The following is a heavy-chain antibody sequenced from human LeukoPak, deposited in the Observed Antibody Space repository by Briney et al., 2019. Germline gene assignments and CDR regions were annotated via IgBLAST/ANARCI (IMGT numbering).Heavy chain of an antibody. CDR3: AREASYYDILTGQNPYYFDY. CDR1: VYTFTGYY. J-gene: IGHJ4*02. V-gene: IGHV1-2*02. Sequence: ASVKVSCKASVYTFTGYYMHWVRQAPGQGLEWMGWINPNSGGTNYAQKFQGRVTMTRDTSISTAYMELSRLRSDDTAVYYCAREASYYDILTGQNPYYFDYWGQGTLVTVSS. CDR2: INPNSGGT. D-gene: IGHD3-9*01.